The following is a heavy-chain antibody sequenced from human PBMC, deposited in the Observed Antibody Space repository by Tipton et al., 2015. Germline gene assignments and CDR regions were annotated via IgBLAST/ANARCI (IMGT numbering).Heavy chain of an antibody. J-gene: IGHJ5*02. CDR3: ARDVVPNWFEP. CDR1: GGSISSNDYY. CDR2: IYFGGST. V-gene: IGHV4-31*03. Sequence: TLSLTCTVSGGSISSNDYYWGWIRQPPGKGLEWIGNIYFGGSTYYNPSLKSRVTISADTSKNQFSLNLSSVTAADTAVYYCARDVVPNWFEPWGQGILVTVSS.